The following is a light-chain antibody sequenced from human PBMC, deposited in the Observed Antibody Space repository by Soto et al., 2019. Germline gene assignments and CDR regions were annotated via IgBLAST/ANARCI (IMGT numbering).Light chain of an antibody. CDR2: GVS. V-gene: IGKV2D-29*01. J-gene: IGKJ2*02. Sequence: DVVMTQTPLSLSVTPGQPASISCKSTQSLVHTDGETYLYWSLQRPGQPPQLLIYGVSNRFAGVADRFTGSGSGTDFTLTISRVEAEDVGVYYCMQSIELPRTFGQGTRLEIK. CDR3: MQSIELPRT. CDR1: QSLVHTDGETY.